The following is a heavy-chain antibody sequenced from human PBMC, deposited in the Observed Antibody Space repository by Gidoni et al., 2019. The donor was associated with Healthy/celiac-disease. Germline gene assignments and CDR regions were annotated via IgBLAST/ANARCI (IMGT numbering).Heavy chain of an antibody. CDR1: GFTFSSYA. V-gene: IGHV3-64*01. J-gene: IGHJ4*02. CDR2: ISSNGGST. CDR3: AREQFGPSGLYYFDY. Sequence: EVQLVESGGGLVQPGGSLRLSCAASGFTFSSYAMHWVRQAPGKGLEYVSAISSNGGSTYYANSVKGRFTISRDNSKNTLYLQMGSLRAEDMAVYYCAREQFGPSGLYYFDYWGQGTLVTVSS. D-gene: IGHD3-10*01.